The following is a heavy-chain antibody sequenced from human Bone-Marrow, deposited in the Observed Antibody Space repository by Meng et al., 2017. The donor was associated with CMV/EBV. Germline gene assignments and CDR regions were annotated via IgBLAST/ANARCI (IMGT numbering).Heavy chain of an antibody. CDR2: MSFDGTTK. V-gene: IGHV3-30-3*01. Sequence: GESLKISCAASGFTFKNYVMHWVRQAAGKGLEWVASMSFDGTTKYYADSVKGRFTISRDNSKNTLYLQMNSLRAEDTAVYYCAKDRFMDVWGQGTTVTVSS. CDR3: AKDRFMDV. CDR1: GFTFKNYV. D-gene: IGHD3-3*01. J-gene: IGHJ6*02.